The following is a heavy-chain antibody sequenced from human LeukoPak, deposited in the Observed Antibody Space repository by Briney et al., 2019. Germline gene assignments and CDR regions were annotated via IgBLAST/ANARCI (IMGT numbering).Heavy chain of an antibody. D-gene: IGHD4/OR15-4a*01. CDR1: GFTFSDQW. CDR2: INGDGSST. V-gene: IGHV3-74*03. J-gene: IGHJ4*02. CDR3: AKGAPFDY. Sequence: PGGSLRLSCAASGFTFSDQWMHWVRQGPEKGLVWVSRINGDGSSTAYADFVKGRFTISRDNARNTLSLQMNSLRIEDTAIYYCAKGAPFDYWGQGTLVAASS.